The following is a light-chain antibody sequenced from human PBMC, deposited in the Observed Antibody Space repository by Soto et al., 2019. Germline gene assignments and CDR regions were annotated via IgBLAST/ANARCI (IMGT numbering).Light chain of an antibody. CDR3: SSFAGGGNPVL. CDR1: RSDVGGYNY. CDR2: EVT. V-gene: IGLV2-8*01. J-gene: IGLJ2*01. Sequence: QSALTQPPSASGSLGQSVTISCTGTRSDVGGYNYVSWHQQHPGKAPKLMIYEVTKRPSGVPDRFSGSKSGNTASLTVSGLQAEDEADYYCSSFAGGGNPVLFGGGTQLT.